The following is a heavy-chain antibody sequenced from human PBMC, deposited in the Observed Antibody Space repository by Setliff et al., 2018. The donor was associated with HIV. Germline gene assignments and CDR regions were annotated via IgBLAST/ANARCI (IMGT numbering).Heavy chain of an antibody. V-gene: IGHV4-38-2*02. CDR2: IYHGGTT. CDR3: VRDPPLTPTDADHPFDI. CDR1: GYSISSGYY. J-gene: IGHJ3*02. Sequence: ETLSLTCAASGYSISSGYYWAWIRQPPGKGLEWIGSIYHGGTTYYNPSLKSRSTISEDTSKNQFSLSLSSVTAADTAVYYCVRDPPLTPTDADHPFDIWGQGTMVTVSS. D-gene: IGHD2-21*02.